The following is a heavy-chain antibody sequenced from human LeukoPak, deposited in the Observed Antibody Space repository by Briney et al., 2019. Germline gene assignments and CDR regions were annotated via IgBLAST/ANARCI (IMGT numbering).Heavy chain of an antibody. V-gene: IGHV3-33*01. CDR2: IWYDGSNK. D-gene: IGHD3-9*01. J-gene: IGHJ6*02. CDR1: GFTFSSYG. CDR3: AREAYYDILTGYYDGMDV. Sequence: GRSLRLSCAASGFTFSSYGMHWVRQAPGKGLEWVAVIWYDGSNKYYADSVKGRFTISRDNSKNTLYLQMNSLRAEDTAVYYCAREAYYDILTGYYDGMDVWGQGTTVTVSS.